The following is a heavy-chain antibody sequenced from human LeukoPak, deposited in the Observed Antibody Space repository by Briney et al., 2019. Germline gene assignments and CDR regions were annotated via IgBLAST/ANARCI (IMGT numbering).Heavy chain of an antibody. J-gene: IGHJ6*03. CDR2: ISSSGTYT. Sequence: GGSLRLSCAASGFTFYTYSMNWVRQAPGKGLEWVSSISSSGTYTYYADSVKGRFTISRDNSKNTLYLQMNSLRAEDTAVYYCARNSVAGVGYYYYMDVWGTGTTVTVSS. CDR3: ARNSVAGVGYYYYMDV. D-gene: IGHD6-19*01. V-gene: IGHV3-21*04. CDR1: GFTFYTYS.